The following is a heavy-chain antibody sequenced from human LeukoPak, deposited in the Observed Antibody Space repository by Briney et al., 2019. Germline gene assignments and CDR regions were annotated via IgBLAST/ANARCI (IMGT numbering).Heavy chain of an antibody. CDR3: AMRRYSGMVDFDY. D-gene: IGHD5-18*01. Sequence: GASVKVSCKASGGTFSSYAISWVRQAPGQGLEWMGRIIPILGIANYAQKFQGRVTITSDKSTSTAYMELSSLRSEDTAVYYCAMRRYSGMVDFDYWGQGTLVTVSS. J-gene: IGHJ4*02. CDR1: GGTFSSYA. V-gene: IGHV1-69*04. CDR2: IIPILGIA.